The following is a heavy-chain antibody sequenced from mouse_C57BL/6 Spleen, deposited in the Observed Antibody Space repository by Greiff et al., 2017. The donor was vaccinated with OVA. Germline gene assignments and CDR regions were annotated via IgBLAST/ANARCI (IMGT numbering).Heavy chain of an antibody. CDR3: ARDYYGSSYERYFDV. V-gene: IGHV1-59*01. J-gene: IGHJ1*03. CDR2: IDPSDSYT. CDR1: GYTFTSYW. D-gene: IGHD1-1*01. Sequence: QVQLQQPGAELVRPGTSVKLSCKASGYTFTSYWMHWVKQRPGQGLEWIGVIDPSDSYTNYNQKFKGKATLTVDTSSSTAYMQLSSLTSEDSAVYYCARDYYGSSYERYFDVWGTGTTVTVSS.